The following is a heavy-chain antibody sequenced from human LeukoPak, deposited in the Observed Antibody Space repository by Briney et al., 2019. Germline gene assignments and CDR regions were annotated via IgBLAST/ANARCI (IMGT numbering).Heavy chain of an antibody. Sequence: PSETLSLTCTVSGGSISSYYWSWIRQPPGKGLEWIGYIYYSGSTNYNPSLKSRVTISVDTSKNQFSLKLSSVTAADTAVYYCARHGRRVRDAFDIWGQGTMVTVSS. J-gene: IGHJ3*02. D-gene: IGHD3-3*01. CDR2: IYYSGST. CDR3: ARHGRRVRDAFDI. V-gene: IGHV4-59*01. CDR1: GGSISSYY.